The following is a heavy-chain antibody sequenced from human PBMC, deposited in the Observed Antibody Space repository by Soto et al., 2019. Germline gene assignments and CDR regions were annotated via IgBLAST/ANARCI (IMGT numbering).Heavy chain of an antibody. V-gene: IGHV4-31*11. CDR3: ARVLYDSSGWSFDP. CDR2: IYYSGST. J-gene: IGHJ5*02. D-gene: IGHD3-22*01. Sequence: ASETLSLTCDVSGGSISSGGYYWSWIRQHPGKGLEWIGYIYYSGSTYYNPSLKSRVTISVDTSKNQFSLKLSSVTAADTAVYYCARVLYDSSGWSFDPWGQGTLVTVSS. CDR1: GGSISSGGYY.